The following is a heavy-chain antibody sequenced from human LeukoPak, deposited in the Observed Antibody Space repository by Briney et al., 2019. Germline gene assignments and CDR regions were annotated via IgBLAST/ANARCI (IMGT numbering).Heavy chain of an antibody. Sequence: ASVKVSCKASGGTFSSYAISWVRQAPGQGLEWMGGIIPIFGTANYAQKFQGRVTITADESTSTAYMELSSLRSEDTAVYYCARVGPTIGTTFDYWGQGTLVTVSS. V-gene: IGHV1-69*13. CDR1: GGTFSSYA. D-gene: IGHD1-1*01. CDR3: ARVGPTIGTTFDY. J-gene: IGHJ4*02. CDR2: IIPIFGTA.